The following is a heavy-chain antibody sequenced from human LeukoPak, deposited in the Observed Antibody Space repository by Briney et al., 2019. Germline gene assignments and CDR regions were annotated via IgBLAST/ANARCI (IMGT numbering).Heavy chain of an antibody. CDR2: IYHTGIT. CDR1: GGSITSTTFY. Sequence: PSETLSLTCTVSGGSITSTTFYWGWVRQPPGKGLDWTGSIYHTGITYYNPSLKSRVTMSVDTSKNQLSLKVNSVTAADTAVYYCARHSSGWSFDPWGQGTLVMVSS. CDR3: ARHSSGWSFDP. V-gene: IGHV4-39*01. J-gene: IGHJ5*02. D-gene: IGHD6-19*01.